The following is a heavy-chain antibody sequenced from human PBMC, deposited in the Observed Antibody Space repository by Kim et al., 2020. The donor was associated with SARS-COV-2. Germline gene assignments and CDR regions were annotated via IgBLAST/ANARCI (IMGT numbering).Heavy chain of an antibody. D-gene: IGHD3-3*01. CDR1: GFTFSSYG. V-gene: IGHV3-33*08. CDR2: IWYDGSNK. Sequence: GGSLRLSCAASGFTFSSYGMHWVRQAPGKGLEWVAVIWYDGSNKYYADSVKGRFTISRDNSKNTLYLQMNSLRAEDTAVYYCARDIGYYDFWSGSELPHWFDPWGQGTLVTVSS. J-gene: IGHJ5*02. CDR3: ARDIGYYDFWSGSELPHWFDP.